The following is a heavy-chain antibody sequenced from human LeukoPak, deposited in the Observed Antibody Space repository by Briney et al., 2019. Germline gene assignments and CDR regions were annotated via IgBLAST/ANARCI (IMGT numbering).Heavy chain of an antibody. CDR3: ARRWSSDAFDI. D-gene: IGHD4-23*01. V-gene: IGHV1-69*02. Sequence: KFQGRVSITADKSTNTAYMELSSLTSEDTAVYYCARRWSSDAFDIWGQGTAVTVSS. J-gene: IGHJ3*02.